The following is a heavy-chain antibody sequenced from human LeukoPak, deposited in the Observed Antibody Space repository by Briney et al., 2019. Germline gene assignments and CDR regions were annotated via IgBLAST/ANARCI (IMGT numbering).Heavy chain of an antibody. D-gene: IGHD2-2*01. V-gene: IGHV3-30*18. CDR1: GFTFSSYG. CDR3: AKDHVRFPPYQLLSH. J-gene: IGHJ4*02. Sequence: GRSLRLSCAASGFTFSSYGMHWVRQAPGKGQEWVAVISYDGSNKYYADSVKGRFTISRDNSKNTLYLQMNSLRAEDTAVYYCAKDHVRFPPYQLLSHWGQGTLVTVSS. CDR2: ISYDGSNK.